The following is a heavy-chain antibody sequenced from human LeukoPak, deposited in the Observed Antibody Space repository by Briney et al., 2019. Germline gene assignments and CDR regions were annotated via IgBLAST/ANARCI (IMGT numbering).Heavy chain of an antibody. CDR1: GGTFSSYA. J-gene: IGHJ4*02. V-gene: IGHV1-69*05. CDR3: ARGSPYDFWSGYYFDY. CDR2: IIPIFGTA. D-gene: IGHD3-3*01. Sequence: ASVKVSCKASGGTFSSYAISWVRQAPGQGLEWMGGIIPIFGTANYAQKFQGRVTITTDESTSTAYMELSSLRSEDTAVYYCARGSPYDFWSGYYFDYWGQGTLVTVSS.